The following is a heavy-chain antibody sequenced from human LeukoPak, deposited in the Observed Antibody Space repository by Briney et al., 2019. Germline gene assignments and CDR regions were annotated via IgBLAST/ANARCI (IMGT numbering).Heavy chain of an antibody. Sequence: PSETLSLTCTVSGGSINSYYWSWIRQPPGKGLEWIGYIYYSGTTNYNPSLKSRVTISVDTFKNQFSLKLSSVTAADTAVYYCARDMVLADWGQGTLVTVSS. D-gene: IGHD3-10*01. V-gene: IGHV4-59*01. CDR1: GGSINSYY. CDR3: ARDMVLAD. J-gene: IGHJ4*02. CDR2: IYYSGTT.